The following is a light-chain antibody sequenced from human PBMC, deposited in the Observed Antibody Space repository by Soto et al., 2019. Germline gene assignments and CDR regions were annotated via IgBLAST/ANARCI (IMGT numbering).Light chain of an antibody. CDR1: QSVNTY. J-gene: IGKJ3*01. CDR3: QQRTNWPPT. CDR2: DAS. V-gene: IGKV3-11*01. Sequence: EVVLTQSPATPSLSPGERATLSCRASQSVNTYLGWYQQKPGQAPRLLIYDASNRATGTPPRFSGSGSGTDFTLTISGLEPEDFAVYFCQQRTNWPPTFGPGTKVDIK.